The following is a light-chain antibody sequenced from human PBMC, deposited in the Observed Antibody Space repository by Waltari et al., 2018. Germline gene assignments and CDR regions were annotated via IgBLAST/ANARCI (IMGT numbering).Light chain of an antibody. CDR2: DNN. V-gene: IGLV1-51*01. Sequence: SVLTQPPSVSAAPGQMVSISCCGDIGNNYVSWYQQVPGTAPTLFIHDNNKRPSGTPDRVSASKSATSATLVITGLQTGDEADYFCGSWSNSLSTVVFGGRTKLTVL. CDR3: GSWSNSLSTVV. CDR1: DIGNNY. J-gene: IGLJ2*01.